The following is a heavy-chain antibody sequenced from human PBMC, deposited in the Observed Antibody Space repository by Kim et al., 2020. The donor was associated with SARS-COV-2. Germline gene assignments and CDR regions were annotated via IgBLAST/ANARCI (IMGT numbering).Heavy chain of an antibody. D-gene: IGHD4-17*01. CDR3: ARGEPHDYGDYERAFDP. CDR1: GYTFTSYD. CDR2: MNPNSGNT. V-gene: IGHV1-8*01. Sequence: ASVKVSCKASGYTFTSYDINWVRQATGQGLEWMGWMNPNSGNTGYAQKFQGRVTMTRNTSISTAYMELSSLRSEDTAVYYCARGEPHDYGDYERAFDPWGQGTLVTVSS. J-gene: IGHJ5*02.